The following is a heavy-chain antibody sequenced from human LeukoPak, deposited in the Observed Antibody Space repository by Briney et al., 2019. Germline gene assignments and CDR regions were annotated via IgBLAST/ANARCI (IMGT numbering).Heavy chain of an antibody. D-gene: IGHD5/OR15-5a*01. CDR1: GFTFNSYW. V-gene: IGHV3-7*01. Sequence: PGGSLRLSCAASGFTFNSYWMNWVRQAPGKGLEWVAKIKQDGSEKYYVDSVKGRFTVSRDNAENSLYLQMNSPRAEDTAIYYCARVPPTVGSSDIWGQGTMVTVSS. CDR2: IKQDGSEK. J-gene: IGHJ3*02. CDR3: ARVPPTVGSSDI.